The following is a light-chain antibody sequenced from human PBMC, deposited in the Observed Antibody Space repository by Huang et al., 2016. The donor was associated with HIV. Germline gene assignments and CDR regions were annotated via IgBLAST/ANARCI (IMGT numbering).Light chain of an antibody. Sequence: EIVMTQSPATLSVSPGERATLSCRASQSVKRNLAWYQQKPGQAPRLLIYSASTRATGIPARFSGSGSGTEFTLTISSLQSEDCAVYYCQQYNDWPPWTFGQGTKVEIK. J-gene: IGKJ1*01. CDR2: SAS. V-gene: IGKV3-15*01. CDR1: QSVKRN. CDR3: QQYNDWPPWT.